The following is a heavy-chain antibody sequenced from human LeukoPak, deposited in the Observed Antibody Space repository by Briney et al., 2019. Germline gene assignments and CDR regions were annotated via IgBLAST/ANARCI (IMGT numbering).Heavy chain of an antibody. D-gene: IGHD7-27*01. CDR3: AALGPPIDF. CDR2: ITGSGDST. V-gene: IGHV3-23*01. CDR1: GFSFSNYA. Sequence: GGSLRLSCAASGFSFSNYALSWVRQSPRQGLEWVSAITGSGDSTYYADSVKGRFTISRDNSKNTLYLQMSSLRADDTAVYYCAALGPPIDFWGQGTLVTVSS. J-gene: IGHJ4*02.